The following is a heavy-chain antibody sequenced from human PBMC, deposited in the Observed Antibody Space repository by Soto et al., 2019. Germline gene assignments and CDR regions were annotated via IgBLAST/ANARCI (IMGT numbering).Heavy chain of an antibody. CDR2: IKQDGSEK. D-gene: IGHD3-22*01. Sequence: PGGSLRLSCAASGFTFSSYWMSWVRQAPGKGLEWVANIKQDGSEKYYVDSVKGRFTISRGNAKNSLYLQMNSLRAEDTAVYYCARFYYDSSGYLPSPYYYYYGMDVWGQGTTVTVSS. CDR3: ARFYYDSSGYLPSPYYYYYGMDV. CDR1: GFTFSSYW. V-gene: IGHV3-7*04. J-gene: IGHJ6*02.